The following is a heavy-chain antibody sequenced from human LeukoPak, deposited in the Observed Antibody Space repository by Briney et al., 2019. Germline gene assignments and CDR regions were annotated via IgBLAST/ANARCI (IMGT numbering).Heavy chain of an antibody. J-gene: IGHJ4*02. D-gene: IGHD3-22*01. CDR1: GGSISSGGYY. Sequence: SQTLSLTCTVSGGSISSGGYYWSWIRQHPGKGLEWIGYIYYSGSTYYNPSLKSRVTISVDTSKNQFSLKLSSVTAADTAVYYCASQTYYYDSSGYYYGYFDYWGQGTLVTVSS. CDR3: ASQTYYYDSSGYYYGYFDY. V-gene: IGHV4-31*03. CDR2: IYYSGST.